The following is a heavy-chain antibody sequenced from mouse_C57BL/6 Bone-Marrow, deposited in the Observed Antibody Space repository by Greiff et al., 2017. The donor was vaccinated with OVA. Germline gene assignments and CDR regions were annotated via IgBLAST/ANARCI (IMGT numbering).Heavy chain of an antibody. CDR3: YYSDGDY. V-gene: IGHV1-82*01. CDR2: IYPGDGDT. J-gene: IGHJ2*01. Sequence: VKLQESGPELVKPGASVKISCKASGYAFSSSWMNWVKQRPGKGLEWIGRIYPGDGDTNYNGKFKGKATLTADKSSSTAYMQLSSLTSEDSAVYFSYYSDGDYWGQGTTLTVSS. D-gene: IGHD2-10*01. CDR1: GYAFSSSW.